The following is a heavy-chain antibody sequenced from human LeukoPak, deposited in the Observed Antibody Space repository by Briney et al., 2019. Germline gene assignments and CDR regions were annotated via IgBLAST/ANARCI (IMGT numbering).Heavy chain of an antibody. CDR2: IYSGGST. V-gene: IGHV3-66*01. Sequence: GGSLRLSCAASGFTVSSNYMSWVRQAPGKGLEWVSVIYSGGSTYYADSVKGRFTISRDNSKNTLYLQMNSLRAEDTAVYYCARAYGDPYYYYYGMDVWGQGTTVTVSS. J-gene: IGHJ6*02. CDR3: ARAYGDPYYYYYGMDV. CDR1: GFTVSSNY. D-gene: IGHD4-17*01.